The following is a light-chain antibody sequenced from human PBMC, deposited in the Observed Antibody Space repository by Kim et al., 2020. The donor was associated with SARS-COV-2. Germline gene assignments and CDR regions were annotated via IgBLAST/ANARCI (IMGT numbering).Light chain of an antibody. CDR3: QAWDSSIYV. CDR1: KLGDKY. CDR2: RDN. Sequence: VSTGQTASITCSGDKLGDKYASWYQQKPGQSLVVVIFRDNRRPSRIPERFSGSNSGNTATLTISGTQAMDEADYYCQAWDSSIYVFGTGTKVTVL. J-gene: IGLJ1*01. V-gene: IGLV3-1*01.